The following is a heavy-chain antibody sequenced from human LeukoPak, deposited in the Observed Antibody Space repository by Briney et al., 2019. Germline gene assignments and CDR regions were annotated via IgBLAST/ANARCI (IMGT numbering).Heavy chain of an antibody. CDR2: ISSGSSTT. J-gene: IGHJ4*02. Sequence: GGSLRLSCAASGFTFSSYTMNWVRQAPGKGLEWVSYISSGSSTTYYADSVKGRFTISRDNAKNSLYLQMNSLRDEDTAVYYCARGQAGTTRYDFDYWGQGTLVTVSP. CDR3: ARGQAGTTRYDFDY. D-gene: IGHD1-1*01. CDR1: GFTFSSYT. V-gene: IGHV3-48*02.